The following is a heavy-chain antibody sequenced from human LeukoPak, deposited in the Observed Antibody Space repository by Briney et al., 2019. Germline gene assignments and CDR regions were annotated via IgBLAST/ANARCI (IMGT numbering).Heavy chain of an antibody. Sequence: GGSLRLSCAASGFTLSSFGMHWVRQAPGKGLEWMTVISYDGSVIYNADSVKGRFTISRDTSKNTLYLQMNSLRAEDTALYFCAKKAQYDGHYPLDYWGQGTLVTVSA. CDR1: GFTLSSFG. J-gene: IGHJ4*02. CDR2: ISYDGSVI. V-gene: IGHV3-30*18. D-gene: IGHD4/OR15-4a*01. CDR3: AKKAQYDGHYPLDY.